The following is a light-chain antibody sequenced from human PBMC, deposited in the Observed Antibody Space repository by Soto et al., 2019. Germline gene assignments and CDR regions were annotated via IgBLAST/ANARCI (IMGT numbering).Light chain of an antibody. Sequence: IVLTQSPGALSLSPGERASLSCRASQSISSTYLTWYHQRPGQAPRLLIYDASRRATGIPDRFSGSGSGTDFSLTISRLEPEDFAVYYCQHYDSARWTFGLGTKVDIK. V-gene: IGKV3-20*01. CDR2: DAS. J-gene: IGKJ1*01. CDR1: QSISSTY. CDR3: QHYDSARWT.